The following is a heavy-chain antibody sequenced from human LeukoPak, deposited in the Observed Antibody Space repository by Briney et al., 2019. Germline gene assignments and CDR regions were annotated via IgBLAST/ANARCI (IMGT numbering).Heavy chain of an antibody. V-gene: IGHV3-7*01. J-gene: IGHJ4*02. D-gene: IGHD6-13*01. CDR1: GFTFSSYR. CDR2: IKQDGSEK. Sequence: PGGSLRLSCAASGFTFSSYRMSWVRQAPGKGLEWVANIKQDGSEKYYVDSVKGRFTISRDNAKNSLYLQMNSLRAEDTAVYYCASELSAGTLDYWGQGTLVTVSS. CDR3: ASELSAGTLDY.